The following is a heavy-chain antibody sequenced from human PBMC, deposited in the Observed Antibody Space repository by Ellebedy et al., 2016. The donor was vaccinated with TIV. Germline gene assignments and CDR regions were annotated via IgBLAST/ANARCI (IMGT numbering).Heavy chain of an antibody. V-gene: IGHV1-69*13. D-gene: IGHD3-10*01. CDR3: ARGLGVGLEDAFDI. Sequence: SVKVSXXASGGTFSSYAISWVRQAPGQGLEWMGGIIPIFGTANYAQKFQGRVTITADESTSTAYMELSSLRSEDTAVYYCARGLGVGLEDAFDIWGQGTMVTVSS. CDR1: GGTFSSYA. CDR2: IIPIFGTA. J-gene: IGHJ3*02.